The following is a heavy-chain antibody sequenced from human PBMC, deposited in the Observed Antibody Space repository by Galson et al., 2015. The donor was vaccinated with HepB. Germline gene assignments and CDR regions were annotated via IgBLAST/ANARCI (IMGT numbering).Heavy chain of an antibody. CDR1: GFTFSSYA. Sequence: SLRLSCAASGFTFSSYAMTWVRQAPGKGLEWVSAISGSGGTTYYADSVKGRFTISRDNSKNTLYLQMNSLRAEDTAVYYCAKVSRPSTSSYWYFDLWGRGTLVTVSS. J-gene: IGHJ2*01. D-gene: IGHD6-6*01. CDR2: ISGSGGTT. V-gene: IGHV3-23*01. CDR3: AKVSRPSTSSYWYFDL.